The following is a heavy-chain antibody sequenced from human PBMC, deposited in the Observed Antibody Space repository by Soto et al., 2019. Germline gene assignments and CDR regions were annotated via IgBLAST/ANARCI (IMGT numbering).Heavy chain of an antibody. Sequence: PGGSLRLSCAASGFTVSSNYMSWVRQAPGKGLEWVAVIWYDGSNKWYADSVKGRFTISRDNSKNTLYLQMNSLRAEDTAVYSCARDRGYSGYDSPRFYYGMDVWGQGTTVTVSS. J-gene: IGHJ6*02. V-gene: IGHV3-33*08. CDR2: IWYDGSNK. CDR1: GFTVSSNY. D-gene: IGHD5-12*01. CDR3: ARDRGYSGYDSPRFYYGMDV.